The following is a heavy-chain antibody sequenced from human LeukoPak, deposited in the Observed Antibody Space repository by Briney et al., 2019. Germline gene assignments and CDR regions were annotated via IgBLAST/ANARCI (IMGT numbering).Heavy chain of an antibody. J-gene: IGHJ4*02. CDR2: IKSQTHGGTA. Sequence: PGGSLRLSCAASGFTFSSYSMNWVRQAPGKGLEWVGRIKSQTHGGTADFAAPVRGRFSISRDDSKNTLYLQMNSLTTEDTAVYYCSQGSGQYYDFWGQGTLVTVSS. V-gene: IGHV3-15*07. CDR3: SQGSGQYYDF. D-gene: IGHD3-22*01. CDR1: GFTFSSYS.